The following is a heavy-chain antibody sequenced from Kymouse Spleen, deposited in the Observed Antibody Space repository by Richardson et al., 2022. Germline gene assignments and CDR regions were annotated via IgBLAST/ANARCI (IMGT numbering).Heavy chain of an antibody. CDR2: IYYSGST. Sequence: QLQLQESGPGLVKPSETLSLTCTVSGGSISSSSYYWGWIRQPPGKGLEWIGSIYYSGSTYYNPSLKSRVTISVDTSKNQFSLKLSSVTAADTAVYYCARRGDSSGYYYYYFDYWGQGTLVTVSS. D-gene: IGHD3-22*01. CDR3: ARRGDSSGYYYYYFDY. CDR1: GGSISSSSYY. J-gene: IGHJ4*02. V-gene: IGHV4-39*01.